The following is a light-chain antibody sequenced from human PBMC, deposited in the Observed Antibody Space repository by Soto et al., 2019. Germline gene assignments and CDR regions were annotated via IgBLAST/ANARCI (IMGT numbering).Light chain of an antibody. CDR2: GAS. V-gene: IGKV3-20*01. J-gene: IGKJ5*01. CDR3: QQYGSSPPIT. CDR1: HSVSSSY. Sequence: IVLTQSPGTLSLSPGERAPLSCRASHSVSSSYLAWYQQKPGQAPRLLIYGASSRATGIPDRFSGSGSGTDFTLTISRLEPEDFAVYYCQQYGSSPPITFGQGTRLEIK.